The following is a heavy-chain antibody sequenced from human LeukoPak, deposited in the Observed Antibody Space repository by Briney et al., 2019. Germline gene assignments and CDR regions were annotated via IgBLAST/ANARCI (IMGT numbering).Heavy chain of an antibody. J-gene: IGHJ6*02. Sequence: GGSLRLSCAASGFTFGSYAMSWVRQAPGKGLEWVSGISGSGGSTYYADSVKGRFTFSRDNSKNTLYLQMNSLRAEGTAVYYCAKARSSRYYYGMDVWGQGTTVTVSS. CDR1: GFTFGSYA. CDR3: AKARSSRYYYGMDV. V-gene: IGHV3-23*01. CDR2: ISGSGGST. D-gene: IGHD6-13*01.